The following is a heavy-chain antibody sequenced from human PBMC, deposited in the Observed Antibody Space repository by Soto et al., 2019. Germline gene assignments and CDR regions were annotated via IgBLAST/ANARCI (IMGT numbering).Heavy chain of an antibody. CDR3: ARLGSGSGSRYYYYYYMDV. CDR1: GGSISSSSYY. V-gene: IGHV4-39*01. CDR2: IYYSGST. Sequence: SETLSLTCTVSGGSISSSSYYWGWIRQPPGKGLEWIGSIYYSGSTYYNPSLKSRVTISVDTSKNQFSLKLSSVTAADTAVYYCARLGSGSGSRYYYYYYMDVWGKGTTVTVSS. D-gene: IGHD3-10*01. J-gene: IGHJ6*03.